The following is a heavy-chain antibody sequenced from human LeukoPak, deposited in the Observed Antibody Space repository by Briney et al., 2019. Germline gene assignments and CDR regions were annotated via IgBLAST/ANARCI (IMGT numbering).Heavy chain of an antibody. D-gene: IGHD2-15*01. CDR1: GFTFSSYA. V-gene: IGHV3-23*01. Sequence: GGSLRLSCAASGFTFSSYAMSWVRQAPGKGLEWDSAISGSGGSTYYADSVKGRFTISRDNAKNSLYLQMNSLGAEDTAVYYCAREGGFCFGETCRYFDYWGQGTLVTVSS. CDR2: ISGSGGST. J-gene: IGHJ4*02. CDR3: AREGGFCFGETCRYFDY.